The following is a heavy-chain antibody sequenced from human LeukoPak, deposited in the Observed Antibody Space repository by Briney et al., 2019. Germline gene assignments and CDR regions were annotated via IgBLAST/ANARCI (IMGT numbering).Heavy chain of an antibody. CDR3: ARTPQQSYYHYNRDV. Sequence: SVKGSCKASGGTFSTYAITWVRQAPGQGLEWMGGIIPIFGTANYAQKCQGRVTITTDASTSTVYMELTSLRPEDTSVYYCARTPQQSYYHYNRDVWRRGPRVSVPS. J-gene: IGHJ6*03. V-gene: IGHV1-69*05. D-gene: IGHD6-13*01. CDR1: GGTFSTYA. CDR2: IIPIFGTA.